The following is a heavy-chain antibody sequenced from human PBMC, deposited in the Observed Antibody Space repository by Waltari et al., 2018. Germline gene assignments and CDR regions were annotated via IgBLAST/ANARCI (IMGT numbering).Heavy chain of an antibody. CDR2: ISSSSSYI. Sequence: EVQLVESGGGLVKPGGSLRLSCAASGFTFRSYSMNWVRKAPGKGLEWVSAISSSSSYIYYADSVKGRFTISRDNAKNSLYLQMNSLRAEDTAVYYCARDQAGTTFLVALDIWGQGTMVTVSS. D-gene: IGHD1-7*01. CDR1: GFTFRSYS. J-gene: IGHJ3*02. CDR3: ARDQAGTTFLVALDI. V-gene: IGHV3-21*01.